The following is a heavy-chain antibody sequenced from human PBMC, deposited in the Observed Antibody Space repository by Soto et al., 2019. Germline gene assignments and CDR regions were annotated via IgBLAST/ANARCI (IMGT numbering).Heavy chain of an antibody. V-gene: IGHV3-15*06. CDR3: TRVNLGKLDY. J-gene: IGHJ4*02. Sequence: EVQLVESGGGLVEPGGSLRLSCAASGFTLSNAWMSWVRQAPGKGLEWVGRIQNKADGGATIYAAPVRGRFTITRDDSKNTLDLQMSSLKTEDTAMYYCTRVNLGKLDYWGRGTLATVSS. D-gene: IGHD3-16*01. CDR1: GFTLSNAW. CDR2: IQNKADGGAT.